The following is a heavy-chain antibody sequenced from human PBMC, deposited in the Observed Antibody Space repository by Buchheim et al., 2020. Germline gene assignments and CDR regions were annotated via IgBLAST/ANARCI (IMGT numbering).Heavy chain of an antibody. CDR3: VRDFDTRPGANYFDY. CDR2: INSNSAYI. D-gene: IGHD1/OR15-1a*01. V-gene: IGHV3-21*01. J-gene: IGHJ4*02. Sequence: EVQLVESGGGLVKPGESVRLSCAVSGLTFSNYNMNWVRQAPGKGLEWVSSINSNSAYIYYADSVKGRFTISRDNATNSLYLEMNSLRAEDTALYYCVRDFDTRPGANYFDYWGQGIL. CDR1: GLTFSNYN.